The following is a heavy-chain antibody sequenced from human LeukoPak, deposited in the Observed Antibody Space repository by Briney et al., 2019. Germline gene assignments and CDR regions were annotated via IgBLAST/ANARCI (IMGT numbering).Heavy chain of an antibody. V-gene: IGHV3-66*01. Sequence: SGGSLRLSCAASGFTVSTNYLSWVRQAPGKGLEWVSVIYSGGATHYADSVKGRFTISRDNSKNTLYLQMNSVRAEDTAVYYCARGVTTYYKDPFGNWGQGTLVIVPS. CDR3: ARGVTTYYKDPFGN. D-gene: IGHD3-10*01. J-gene: IGHJ4*02. CDR2: IYSGGAT. CDR1: GFTVSTNY.